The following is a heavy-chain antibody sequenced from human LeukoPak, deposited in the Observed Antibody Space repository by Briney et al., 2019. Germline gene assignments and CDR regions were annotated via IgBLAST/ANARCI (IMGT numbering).Heavy chain of an antibody. D-gene: IGHD1-26*01. CDR1: GFTFKTYD. CDR2: ISTGGSSK. J-gene: IGHJ4*02. Sequence: GGSLRLSCAASGFTFKTYDMNWVRQAPGKGLEWVSYISTGGSSKYYADSVKGRFTISRDNAKYSLYLQMNSLRAGDTAIYYCARRWEEYFFDYWGQGTLVIVSS. CDR3: ARRWEEYFFDY. V-gene: IGHV3-48*03.